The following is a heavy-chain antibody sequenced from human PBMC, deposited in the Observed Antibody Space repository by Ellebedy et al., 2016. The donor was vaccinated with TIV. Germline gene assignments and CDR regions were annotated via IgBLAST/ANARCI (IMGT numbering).Heavy chain of an antibody. Sequence: SETLSLTXAVYGGSFSGYYWSWIRQPPGKGLEWIGEINHSGSTNYNPSLKSRVTISVDTSKNQFSLKLSSVTAADTAVYYCARGSRYRYCSSTSCYASDYWGQGTLVTVSS. CDR1: GGSFSGYY. CDR3: ARGSRYRYCSSTSCYASDY. CDR2: INHSGST. D-gene: IGHD2-2*01. J-gene: IGHJ4*02. V-gene: IGHV4-34*01.